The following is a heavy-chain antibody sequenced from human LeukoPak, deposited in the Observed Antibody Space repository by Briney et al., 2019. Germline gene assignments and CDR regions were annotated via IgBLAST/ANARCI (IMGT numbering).Heavy chain of an antibody. CDR2: ISSSSSYI. CDR3: ARVVAVAGMNY. D-gene: IGHD6-19*01. Sequence: GGSLRLSCAASGFSFSTYSMNWVRQAPGKGLEWVSSISSSSSYIYYADSVKGRFTISRDNAKNSLYLQMNSLRAEDTAVYYCARVVAVAGMNYWGQGTLVTVSS. V-gene: IGHV3-21*01. J-gene: IGHJ4*02. CDR1: GFSFSTYS.